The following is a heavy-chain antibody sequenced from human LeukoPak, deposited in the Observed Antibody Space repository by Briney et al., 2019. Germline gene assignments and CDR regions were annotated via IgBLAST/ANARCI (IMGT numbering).Heavy chain of an antibody. V-gene: IGHV3-23*01. D-gene: IGHD3-10*01. Sequence: GGSLRLSCAASGFTFSSYSMGWVCQAPGKGLEWVSTFSGSGGTTYYADSVKGRFTVSRDNSKNTLYLQMNSLRAEDTAVYYCAKHRNFGELSPFDSWGQGILVTVSS. CDR3: AKHRNFGELSPFDS. J-gene: IGHJ4*02. CDR1: GFTFSSYS. CDR2: FSGSGGTT.